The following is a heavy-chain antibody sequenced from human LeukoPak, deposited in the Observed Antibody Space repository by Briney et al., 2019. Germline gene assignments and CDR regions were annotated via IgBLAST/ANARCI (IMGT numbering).Heavy chain of an antibody. V-gene: IGHV4-38-2*01. D-gene: IGHD2/OR15-2a*01. CDR1: GYFMSSGYY. J-gene: IGHJ4*01. Sequence: SETLSLTCAVSGYFMSSGYYWGWIRQPPGKGLEWIGSIYQGGNTYYNPSLKSRVAISVDSSKNQFSLRLRSLTAADTAVYYCARQLGGSGPYFQFGFWGQGTLVTVSS. CDR3: ARQLGGSGPYFQFGF. CDR2: IYQGGNT.